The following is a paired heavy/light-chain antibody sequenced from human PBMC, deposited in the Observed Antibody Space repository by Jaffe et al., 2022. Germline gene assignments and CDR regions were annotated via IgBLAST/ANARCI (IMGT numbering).Heavy chain of an antibody. D-gene: IGHD2-8*01. CDR1: GFTFSTYW. J-gene: IGHJ2*01. CDR2: ISSDGGST. CDR3: AREAPNPRYFDL. Sequence: EVQLVESGGGLVQPGGSLRLSCAASGFTFSTYWMHWVRQAPGKGLVWVSRISSDGGSTNSADSVKGRFTISRDNAENTLYLQMNSLRAEDTAVYYCAREAPNPRYFDLWGRGSLVTVSS. V-gene: IGHV3-74*01.
Light chain of an antibody. CDR2: AAS. Sequence: DIQMTQSPSSLSASVGDRVTITCRASQSITSYLNWYQQKPGKAPKLLIYAASTLQSGVPSRFSGSGSGTDFTLTISSLQPEDFATYYCQQSYSTPRTFGQGTKLEIK. CDR3: QQSYSTPRT. V-gene: IGKV1-39*01. CDR1: QSITSY. J-gene: IGKJ2*01.